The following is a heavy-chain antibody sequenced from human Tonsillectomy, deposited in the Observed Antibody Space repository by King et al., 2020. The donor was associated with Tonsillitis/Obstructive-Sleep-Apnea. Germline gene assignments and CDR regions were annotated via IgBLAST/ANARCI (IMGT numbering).Heavy chain of an antibody. J-gene: IGHJ6*03. CDR1: GFTFSDHY. CDR3: ATPLPRERGYDSTGYYYMDV. Sequence: DVQLVESGGGLVQPGGSLRLSCAASGFTFSDHYMDWVRQAPGKGLEWVGRTRNKANSYTTEYAASVKGRFTISRDDLKNSLYLQMNSLKTEDTAVYYCATPLPRERGYDSTGYYYMDVWGKGTTVTVSS. V-gene: IGHV3-72*01. D-gene: IGHD3-3*01. CDR2: TRNKANSYTT.